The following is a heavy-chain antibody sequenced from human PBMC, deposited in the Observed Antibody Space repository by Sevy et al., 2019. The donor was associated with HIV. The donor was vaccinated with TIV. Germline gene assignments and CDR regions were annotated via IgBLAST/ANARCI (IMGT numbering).Heavy chain of an antibody. CDR1: GFTVSSNY. CDR2: IYSGGST. V-gene: IGHV3-53*01. J-gene: IGHJ6*02. CDR3: ARDRWELLYYYGMDV. Sequence: GGSLILSCAASGFTVSSNYMSWVRQAPGKGLEWVSVIYSGGSTYYADSVKGRFTISRDNSKNTLYLQMNSLRAEDTAVYYCARDRWELLYYYGMDVWGQGTTVTVSS. D-gene: IGHD1-26*01.